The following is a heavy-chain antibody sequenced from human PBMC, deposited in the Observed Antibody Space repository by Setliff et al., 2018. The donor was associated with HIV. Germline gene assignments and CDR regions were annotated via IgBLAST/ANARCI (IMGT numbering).Heavy chain of an antibody. Sequence: SETLSLTCAVSGYSISSSYYWGWIRQPPGKGLEWIGSSYYSGSTDHNPSLKRRVSISLDTSKNQFSLKLTSVTATDTAAYYCARDRRDDYYLTAYFDSLGQGTLVTVSS. V-gene: IGHV4-38-2*02. CDR1: GYSISSSYY. CDR3: ARDRRDDYYLTAYFDS. D-gene: IGHD1-26*01. J-gene: IGHJ4*02. CDR2: SYYSGST.